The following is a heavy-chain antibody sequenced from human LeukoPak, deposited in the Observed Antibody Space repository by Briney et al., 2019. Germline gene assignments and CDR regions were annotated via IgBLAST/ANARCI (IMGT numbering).Heavy chain of an antibody. J-gene: IGHJ4*02. CDR1: GFSFSNYA. CDR3: PKDARRTSGWYYFDH. V-gene: IGHV3-23*01. CDR2: ITYTSDNT. D-gene: IGHD6-19*01. Sequence: GGSLRLSCAASGFSFSNYAMGWVRQAPGKGLEWVSCITYTSDNTYLADSVRGRFTMSRDNSRGTVVLQMNSLRVEDTAVYYCPKDARRTSGWYYFDHLGQGTLVTVSS.